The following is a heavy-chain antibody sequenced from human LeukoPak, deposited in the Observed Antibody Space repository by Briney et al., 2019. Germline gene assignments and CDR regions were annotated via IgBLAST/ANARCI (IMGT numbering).Heavy chain of an antibody. D-gene: IGHD3-3*01. CDR2: IYHSGST. J-gene: IGHJ6*02. CDR1: GGSISSGGYS. V-gene: IGHV4-30-2*01. CDR3: ARDRRDFWSGYSYGMDV. Sequence: SQTLSLTCAVSGGSISSGGYSWSWIRQPPGKGLEWIGYIYHSGSTYYNPSLKSRVTISVDRSKNQFSLKLSSVTAADTAVYYCARDRRDFWSGYSYGMDVWGQGTTVTVSS.